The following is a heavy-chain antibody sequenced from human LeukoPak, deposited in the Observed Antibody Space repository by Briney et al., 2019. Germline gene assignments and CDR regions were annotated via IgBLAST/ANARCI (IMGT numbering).Heavy chain of an antibody. CDR2: ISGSGSST. CDR1: GFTFSTYA. J-gene: IGHJ4*02. CDR3: ARGTNGPDY. V-gene: IGHV3-23*01. Sequence: PGGSLRLSCAASGFTFSTYAMSWVRQAPAKGLEWVSAISGSGSSTSYADSVKGRFTISRDNSKNTLYLQMNTLRAEDTAVYYCARGTNGPDYWGQGTLVTVSS. D-gene: IGHD2-8*01.